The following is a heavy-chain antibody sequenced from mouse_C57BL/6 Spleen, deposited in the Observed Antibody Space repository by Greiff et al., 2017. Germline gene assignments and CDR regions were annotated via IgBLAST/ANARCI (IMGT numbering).Heavy chain of an antibody. CDR1: GYTFTSYW. CDR2: IYPGNSDT. D-gene: IGHD2-1*01. J-gene: IGHJ3*01. CDR3: TRSGDGNSLFAY. V-gene: IGHV1-5*01. Sequence: VQLKESGTVLARPGASVKLSCKTSGYTFTSYWMHWVKQRPGQGLEWIGAIYPGNSDTSYNQKFKGKAKLTAVTSASTAYMELSSLTNEDSAVYYCTRSGDGNSLFAYWGQGTLVTVSA.